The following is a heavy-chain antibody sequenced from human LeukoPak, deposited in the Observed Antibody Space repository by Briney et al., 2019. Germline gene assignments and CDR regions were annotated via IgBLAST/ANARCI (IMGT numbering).Heavy chain of an antibody. Sequence: SQTLSLTCTVSGGSISSGGYYWSWIRQPPGKGLEWIGYIYHSGSTYYNPSLKSRVTISVDRSKNQFSLKLSSVTAADTAVYYCARVSGGSSADYWGQGTLVTVSS. J-gene: IGHJ4*02. D-gene: IGHD6-13*01. CDR1: GGSISSGGYY. CDR2: IYHSGST. CDR3: ARVSGGSSADY. V-gene: IGHV4-30-2*01.